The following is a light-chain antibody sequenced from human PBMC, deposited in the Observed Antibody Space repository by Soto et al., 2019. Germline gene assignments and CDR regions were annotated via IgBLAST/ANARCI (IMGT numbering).Light chain of an antibody. J-gene: IGLJ1*01. CDR3: ISYTSSSTDV. CDR2: EVN. V-gene: IGLV2-14*01. CDR1: SSDVGGYTY. Sequence: QSALTQPASVSGSPGQSITISCTGTSSDVGGYTYVSWYQQYPGKAPKLMIYEVNNRPSGVSNRFSGSKSGNTASLTISGLQGEDEADYHCISYTSSSTDVFGTGTKLTVL.